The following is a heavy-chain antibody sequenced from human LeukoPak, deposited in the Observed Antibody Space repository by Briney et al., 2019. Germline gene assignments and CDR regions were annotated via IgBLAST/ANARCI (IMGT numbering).Heavy chain of an antibody. D-gene: IGHD6-13*01. V-gene: IGHV1-18*01. Sequence: ASVKVSCKASGYTFTNYGISWVRQAPGQGLEWMGWISAYNGNTKYEQKLQGRVTMTTDTSTSTAYMELRSLRSDDTAVYYCARDTDAQDPSLAAAGLYNWFDPWGQGTLVTVSS. CDR1: GYTFTNYG. CDR3: ARDTDAQDPSLAAAGLYNWFDP. J-gene: IGHJ5*02. CDR2: ISAYNGNT.